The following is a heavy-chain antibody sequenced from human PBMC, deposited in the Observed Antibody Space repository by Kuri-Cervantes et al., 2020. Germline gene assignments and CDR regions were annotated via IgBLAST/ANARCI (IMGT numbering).Heavy chain of an antibody. Sequence: SETLSLTCTVSGGSVSSGSYYWSWIRQPPGKGLEWLGYIYYSWSTKYNPSLKSRVTISVDTSKNQFSLKLSSVTAADTAVYYCARAYYYDSSGYYYDYYYMDVWGKGTTVTVSS. V-gene: IGHV4-61*01. D-gene: IGHD3-22*01. CDR3: ARAYYYDSSGYYYDYYYMDV. CDR2: IYYSWST. CDR1: GGSVSSGSYY. J-gene: IGHJ6*03.